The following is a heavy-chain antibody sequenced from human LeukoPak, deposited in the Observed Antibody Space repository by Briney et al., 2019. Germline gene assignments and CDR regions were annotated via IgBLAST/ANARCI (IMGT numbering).Heavy chain of an antibody. CDR1: GGSISTYH. D-gene: IGHD3-10*02. J-gene: IGHJ6*02. CDR3: SRSDHVHYYCHGMDV. V-gene: IGHV4-4*07. Sequence: PSETLSLTCTVSGGSISTYHWNWIRQPAGKGLEWIGRIYVGGYTNYNPALKSRVTVSADTSKNQFSLKLRSVTAADTAVYFCSRSDHVHYYCHGMDVWGQGITVTVSS. CDR2: IYVGGYT.